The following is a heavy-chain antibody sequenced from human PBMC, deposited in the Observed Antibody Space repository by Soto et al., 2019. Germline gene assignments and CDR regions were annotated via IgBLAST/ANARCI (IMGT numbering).Heavy chain of an antibody. CDR2: IDPSDSYT. Sequence: VQLVQSGAEVKKTGESLRISCKGSGYSFTSYWISWVRQMPGKGLEWMGRIDPSDSYTNYSQSFQGHVTISADKSTSTANLQWSSLNASDTAMYYCARHFRYYYGSGSTLAFDYWGQGTLVTVSS. CDR3: ARHFRYYYGSGSTLAFDY. V-gene: IGHV5-10-1*01. CDR1: GYSFTSYW. D-gene: IGHD3-10*01. J-gene: IGHJ4*02.